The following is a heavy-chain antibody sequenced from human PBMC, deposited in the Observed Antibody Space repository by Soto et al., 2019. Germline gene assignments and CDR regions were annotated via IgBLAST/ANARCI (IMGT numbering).Heavy chain of an antibody. CDR2: IYYSGTT. J-gene: IGHJ4*02. Sequence: SETLSLTCTVSDVSINSSSDYWGWIRQPPGKGLEWIGSIYYSGTTNYNPSLKSRITTSVDPSKKQFSLKMRSVTAADTAVYYCARDSFPPYSSSSKGFDYWGQGSLVTVSS. V-gene: IGHV4-39*07. CDR1: DVSINSSSDY. CDR3: ARDSFPPYSSSSKGFDY. D-gene: IGHD6-6*01.